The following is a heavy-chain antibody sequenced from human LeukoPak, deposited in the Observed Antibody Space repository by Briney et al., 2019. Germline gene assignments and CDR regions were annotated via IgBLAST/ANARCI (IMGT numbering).Heavy chain of an antibody. J-gene: IGHJ4*02. Sequence: SETLSLTCTVSGGSISNYYWSWIRQPAGKGPEWIGRIFSSGSTNYNSSLKSRVTISVDKSNNQFSLKLTSVTAADTAVYYCARLRQLDIDYWGQGTLVSASS. CDR3: ARLRQLDIDY. D-gene: IGHD6-6*01. CDR1: GGSISNYY. V-gene: IGHV4-4*07. CDR2: IFSSGST.